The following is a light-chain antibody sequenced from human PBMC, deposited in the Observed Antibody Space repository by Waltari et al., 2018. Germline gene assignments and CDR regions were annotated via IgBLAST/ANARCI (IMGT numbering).Light chain of an antibody. CDR1: SSDVGGYNY. Sequence: QSALTQPPSASGSPGQSVTISCTGTSSDVGGYNYVSWYQQHPGKAPKLMIYEVSKRPAGVPDRCSGDKSGNTASLTVSGLQAEDEADYYCSSYAGSNNVVFGGGTKLTVL. V-gene: IGLV2-8*01. J-gene: IGLJ2*01. CDR3: SSYAGSNNVV. CDR2: EVS.